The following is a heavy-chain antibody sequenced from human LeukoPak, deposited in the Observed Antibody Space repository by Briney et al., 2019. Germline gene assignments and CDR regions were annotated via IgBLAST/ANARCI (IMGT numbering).Heavy chain of an antibody. V-gene: IGHV4-39*02. CDR1: GGSIDSTSYY. D-gene: IGHD2-15*01. CDR3: ARVVSSGGWYEAHYRYYMDV. J-gene: IGHJ6*03. CDR2: LYYSGNK. Sequence: PSETLSLTCTVSGGSIDSTSYYWGWIRQPPGKSLEGIGTLYYSGNKYYNPSLRSRVTISVHTSKKQFSLTLCSVTAAHTAVYYCARVVSSGGWYEAHYRYYMDVWGKGTTVTISS.